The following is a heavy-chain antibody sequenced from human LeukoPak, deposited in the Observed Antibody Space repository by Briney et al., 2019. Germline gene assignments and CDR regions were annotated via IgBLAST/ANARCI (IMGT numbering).Heavy chain of an antibody. V-gene: IGHV4-59*08. J-gene: IGHJ4*02. CDR2: IYYSGST. CDR3: ARQTTVTDYYFDY. D-gene: IGHD4-17*01. Sequence: SETLSLTCTVSGGSISSYYWSWIRQPPGKGLEWIGYIYYSGSTNYNPSLKSRVTISVDTSKNQFSLKLSSVTAADTAVYYCARQTTVTDYYFDYWGQGTPVTVSS. CDR1: GGSISSYY.